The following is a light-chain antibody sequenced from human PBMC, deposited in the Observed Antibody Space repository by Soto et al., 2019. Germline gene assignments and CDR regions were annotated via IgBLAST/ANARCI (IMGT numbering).Light chain of an antibody. J-gene: IGKJ5*01. V-gene: IGKV3-11*01. CDR1: QSVSSY. Sequence: ETVMTPSPATLSVSPVERATLSCRASQSVSSYLAWYQQKPGQAPRLLIYDASNRATGIPARFSGSGSGTDFTLTISSLEPEDFAVYYCQQRSNWPPITFGQGTRLEIK. CDR3: QQRSNWPPIT. CDR2: DAS.